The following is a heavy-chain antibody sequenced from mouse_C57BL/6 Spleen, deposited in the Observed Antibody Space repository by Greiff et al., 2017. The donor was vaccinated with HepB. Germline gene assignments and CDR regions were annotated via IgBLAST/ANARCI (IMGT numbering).Heavy chain of an antibody. CDR3: ARLEDI. CDR1: GFSLTSYG. V-gene: IGHV2-9*02. CDR2: IWAGGRT. D-gene: IGHD1-3*01. J-gene: IGHJ2*01. Sequence: QVQLKESGPGLVAPSQSLSITCTVSGFSLTSYGVHWVRQPPGKGLEWLGVIWAGGRTNYNAARMARRSSSKDNSKSQVFLKMNSLQTDDTAMYYCARLEDIWGQGTTLTVSS.